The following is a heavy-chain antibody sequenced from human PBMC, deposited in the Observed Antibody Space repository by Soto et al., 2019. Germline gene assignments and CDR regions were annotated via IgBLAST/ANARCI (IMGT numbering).Heavy chain of an antibody. Sequence: QVQLVQSGTEVKKPGSSVKVSCKASGDTFSSSTINWVRQAPGQGLEWMGKINPILGIKNYAQKFEGRVTLIADKSPSTPYMELSGLRSDDTAVYYCARGLAVADYYGMGVWGQGTTVTVFS. J-gene: IGHJ6*01. D-gene: IGHD6-19*01. V-gene: IGHV1-69*02. CDR2: INPILGIK. CDR1: GDTFSSST. CDR3: ARGLAVADYYGMGV.